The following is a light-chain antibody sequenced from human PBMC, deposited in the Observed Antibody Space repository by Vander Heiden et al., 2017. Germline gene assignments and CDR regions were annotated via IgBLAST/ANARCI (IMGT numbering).Light chain of an antibody. V-gene: IGLV3-9*01. CDR1: NLGRKN. CDR2: RDS. Sequence: SYELTQSLSVSVALGQTARLTCGGNNLGRKNVHWYQQKRGQAPVLVIYRDSSRPSGIPERFSGSNSGNTATLTISRAQAGDEADYYCQVWDSSTARVFGGGTKLTVL. J-gene: IGLJ3*02. CDR3: QVWDSSTARV.